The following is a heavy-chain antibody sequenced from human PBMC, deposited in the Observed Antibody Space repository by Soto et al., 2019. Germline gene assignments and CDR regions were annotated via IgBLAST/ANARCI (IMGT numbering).Heavy chain of an antibody. J-gene: IGHJ5*02. CDR3: ATDPGNYDSSGYSNGFDP. CDR2: FDPEDGET. Sequence: ASVKVSCKVSGYTLTELSMHWVRQAPGKGLEWMGGFDPEDGETIYAQKFQGRVTMTEDTSTDTAYMELSSLRSEDTAVYYCATDPGNYDSSGYSNGFDPWGQGTLVTCSS. D-gene: IGHD3-22*01. V-gene: IGHV1-24*01. CDR1: GYTLTELS.